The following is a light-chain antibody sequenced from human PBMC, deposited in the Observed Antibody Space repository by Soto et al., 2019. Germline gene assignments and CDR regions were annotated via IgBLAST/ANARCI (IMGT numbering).Light chain of an antibody. CDR1: QSISSY. Sequence: DIQMTQSPSSLSASVGDRVTITCRTSQSISSYLNWYQQKPGKAPKLLIYAASSLQSRAPSRFSDSGSGTDFTLTISSLQPEDFATYYCQQSYNTPLTFGGGTKVDIK. CDR2: AAS. V-gene: IGKV1-39*01. CDR3: QQSYNTPLT. J-gene: IGKJ4*02.